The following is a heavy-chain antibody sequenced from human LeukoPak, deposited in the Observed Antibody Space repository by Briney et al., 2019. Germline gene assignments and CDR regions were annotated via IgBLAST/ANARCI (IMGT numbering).Heavy chain of an antibody. Sequence: SVKVSCKASGGTFSSYAISWVRQAPGQGLEWMGGIIPILGPANYAQKFQGRVTITADESTSTAYMELSSLRSEDTAVYYCATARFRDYYDSSGYYTPPGYYYGMDVWGQGTTVTVSS. CDR1: GGTFSSYA. CDR3: ATARFRDYYDSSGYYTPPGYYYGMDV. V-gene: IGHV1-69*01. CDR2: IIPILGPA. D-gene: IGHD3-22*01. J-gene: IGHJ6*02.